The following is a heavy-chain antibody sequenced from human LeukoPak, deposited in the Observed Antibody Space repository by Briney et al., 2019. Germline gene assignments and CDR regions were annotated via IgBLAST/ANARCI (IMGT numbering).Heavy chain of an antibody. Sequence: ASVKVSCKPSGYTLTSYGITWVRQAPGQGLEWMGWISGNNGYTNYAQKFQGRVPMTTDTSTSTAYMELRSLRSDDTAMYYCARAGFYGSGSYTAFDIWGQGTMVTVSS. J-gene: IGHJ3*02. V-gene: IGHV1-18*04. CDR3: ARAGFYGSGSYTAFDI. CDR2: ISGNNGYT. CDR1: GYTLTSYG. D-gene: IGHD3-10*01.